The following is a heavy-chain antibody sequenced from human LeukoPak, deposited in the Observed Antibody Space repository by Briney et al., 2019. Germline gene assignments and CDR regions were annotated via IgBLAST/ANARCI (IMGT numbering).Heavy chain of an antibody. CDR1: GFAFSSYG. Sequence: GGSLRLSCAASGFAFSSYGMSWVRQAPGKGLEWVSAISGSGGSTYYADSVKGRFTISRDNSKNTLYLQMNSLGAEDTAVYYCVRGGYSSSDYWGQGTLVTVSS. J-gene: IGHJ4*02. CDR3: VRGGYSSSDY. D-gene: IGHD3-10*01. V-gene: IGHV3-23*01. CDR2: ISGSGGST.